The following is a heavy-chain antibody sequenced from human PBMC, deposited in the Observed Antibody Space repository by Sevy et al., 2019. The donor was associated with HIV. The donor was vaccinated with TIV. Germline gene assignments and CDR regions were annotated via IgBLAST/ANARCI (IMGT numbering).Heavy chain of an antibody. D-gene: IGHD2-8*01. CDR3: TRNGGAFDNGFDP. Sequence: GGSLRLSCTASGFTFSSYDMNWVRQAPGKWLEWVSKISSSGSSLYYAGSVKGRFTISRDNAKNSLNLQMNSLRAEDTAVYYCTRNGGAFDNGFDPWGQGTLVTVSS. CDR1: GFTFSSYD. CDR2: ISSSGSSL. V-gene: IGHV3-48*03. J-gene: IGHJ5*02.